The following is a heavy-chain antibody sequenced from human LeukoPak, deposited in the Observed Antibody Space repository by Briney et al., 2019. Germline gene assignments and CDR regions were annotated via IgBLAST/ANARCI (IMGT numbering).Heavy chain of an antibody. V-gene: IGHV3-23*01. J-gene: IGHJ4*02. CDR2: ISGSGGST. CDR3: AKADFWSGYTSHY. D-gene: IGHD3-3*01. CDR1: GFTFGNYA. Sequence: PGGSLRLSCEASGFTFGNYAMNWVRQAPGKGLEWVSAISGSGGSTYYADSVKGRFTISRDNSKNTLYLQMNSLRAEDTAVYYCAKADFWSGYTSHYWGQGTLVTVSS.